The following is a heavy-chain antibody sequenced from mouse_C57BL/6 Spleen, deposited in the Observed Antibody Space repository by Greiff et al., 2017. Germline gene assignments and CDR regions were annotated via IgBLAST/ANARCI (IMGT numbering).Heavy chain of an antibody. D-gene: IGHD2-1*01. Sequence: VQLMESGAELARPGASVKLSCKASGYTFTSYGISWVKQRTGQGLEWIGEIYPRSGNTNYNEKFKGKATLTADKSSSTAYMALSSLTSEDSAVYFGARIDYGNLYYFDYWGQGTTLTVSS. CDR1: GYTFTSYG. CDR2: IYPRSGNT. V-gene: IGHV1-81*01. J-gene: IGHJ2*01. CDR3: ARIDYGNLYYFDY.